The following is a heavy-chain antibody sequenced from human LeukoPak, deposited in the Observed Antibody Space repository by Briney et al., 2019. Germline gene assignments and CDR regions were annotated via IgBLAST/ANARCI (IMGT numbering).Heavy chain of an antibody. D-gene: IGHD3-22*01. Sequence: GGSLRLSCAASGFTFSSYAMSWVRQAPGKGLEWVSAISGSGGSTYYADSVKRRFTISRDNSKNTLYLQMNSLRAEDTAVYYCAKDHYYDSSGYYGHWGQGTLVTVSS. J-gene: IGHJ4*02. CDR3: AKDHYYDSSGYYGH. V-gene: IGHV3-23*01. CDR2: ISGSGGST. CDR1: GFTFSSYA.